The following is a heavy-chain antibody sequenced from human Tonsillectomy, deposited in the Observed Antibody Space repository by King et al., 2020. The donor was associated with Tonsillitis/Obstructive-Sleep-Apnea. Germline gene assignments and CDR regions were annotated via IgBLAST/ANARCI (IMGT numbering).Heavy chain of an antibody. CDR2: FGASGGTT. V-gene: IGHV3-23*01. Sequence: VQLLESGGGLVQPGGSLRLSCAASGFTFSTYAMSWVRQAPGKGLEWVSGFGASGGTTYYADSVKGRFTISRDNSKNTLYLQMNSLRAEDTALYYCAKVVHGFDYWGQGTLVTVSS. D-gene: IGHD1-26*01. CDR1: GFTFSTYA. J-gene: IGHJ4*02. CDR3: AKVVHGFDY.